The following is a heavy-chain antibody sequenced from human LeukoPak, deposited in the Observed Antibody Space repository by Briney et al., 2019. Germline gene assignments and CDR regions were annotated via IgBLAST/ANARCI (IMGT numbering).Heavy chain of an antibody. Sequence: AGGSLRLSCAASGFTFSSHSMNWVRQAPGKGLEWLSHINGRGGIINYADSVKGRFTISRDNARNSLDLHMSSLGAEDTAVYYCAREGDGSRYYFDYWGQGILVTVSS. CDR2: INGRGGII. D-gene: IGHD2-21*01. V-gene: IGHV3-48*04. CDR1: GFTFSSHS. J-gene: IGHJ4*02. CDR3: AREGDGSRYYFDY.